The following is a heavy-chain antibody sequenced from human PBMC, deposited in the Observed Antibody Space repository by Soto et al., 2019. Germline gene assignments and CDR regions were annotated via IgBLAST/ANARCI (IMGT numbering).Heavy chain of an antibody. CDR1: VFSLSNAGLG. CDR2: IFSNDEK. V-gene: IGHV2-26*04. CDR3: ASTYSTSWYWFDP. D-gene: IGHD6-13*01. J-gene: IGHJ5*02. Sequence: QVTVKESGPVLVKPTETLTLTCTVSVFSLSNAGLGVSWIRQPPGKALEWLAHIFSNDEKSYSTSLKSRLTISKDTSKSQVVITMTNMDPVDTATYYCASTYSTSWYWFDPWGQGTLVTVSS.